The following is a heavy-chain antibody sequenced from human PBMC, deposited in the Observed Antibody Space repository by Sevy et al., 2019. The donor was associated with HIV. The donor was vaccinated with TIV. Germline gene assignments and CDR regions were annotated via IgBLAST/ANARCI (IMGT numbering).Heavy chain of an antibody. CDR1: GLTFDDYA. V-gene: IGHV3-43D*03. CDR2: ITRNGDIT. CDR3: AKVVDDYVWGGYRYMVPLDM. D-gene: IGHD3-16*02. Sequence: GGSLRLSCVASGLTFDDYAMHWVRQAPGKGPEWVSLITRNGDITYYTDSVKGRFTISRDNSKNSLFLQMNSLRTEDTALYYCAKVVDDYVWGGYRYMVPLDMWGRGTMVTVSS. J-gene: IGHJ3*02.